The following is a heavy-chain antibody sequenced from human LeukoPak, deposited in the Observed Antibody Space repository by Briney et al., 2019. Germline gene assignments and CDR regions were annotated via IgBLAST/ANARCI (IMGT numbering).Heavy chain of an antibody. CDR3: ARDAPYCSGGSCYSNWFDP. Sequence: ASVKLSCKASGYTFTSYYMHWVRQAPGQGLEWMGIINPSGGSTSYAQKSPGRVTMTRDMSTSTVYMELSSLRSEDTAVYYCARDAPYCSGGSCYSNWFDPWGQGTLVTVSS. V-gene: IGHV1-46*01. CDR2: INPSGGST. J-gene: IGHJ5*02. CDR1: GYTFTSYY. D-gene: IGHD2-15*01.